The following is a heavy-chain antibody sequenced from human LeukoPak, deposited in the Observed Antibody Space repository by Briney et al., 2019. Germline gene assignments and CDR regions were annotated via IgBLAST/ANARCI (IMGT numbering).Heavy chain of an antibody. J-gene: IGHJ4*02. CDR3: ARDFRFLEDY. Sequence: PGRSLRLSCAASGFTFDDYAMHWVRQAPGKGLEWVGNIKGDGSEKYYVVSVKGRFTISRDNTKNSLYLQMNSLRAEDTAVYYCARDFRFLEDYWGQGTLVTVSS. CDR1: GFTFDDYA. V-gene: IGHV3-7*01. CDR2: IKGDGSEK. D-gene: IGHD3-3*01.